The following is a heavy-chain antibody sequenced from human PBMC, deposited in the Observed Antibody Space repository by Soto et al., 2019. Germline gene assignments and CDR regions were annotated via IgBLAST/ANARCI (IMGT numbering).Heavy chain of an antibody. D-gene: IGHD6-13*01. J-gene: IGHJ4*02. Sequence: SCAASGFTFSSYSMNWVRQAPGKGLEWVSYISSSSSTIYYADSVKGRFTISRDNAKNSLYLQMNSLRAEDTAVYYCARVADLAAAGTNLHFDYWGQGTLVTVSS. CDR2: ISSSSSTI. V-gene: IGHV3-48*01. CDR3: ARVADLAAAGTNLHFDY. CDR1: GFTFSSYS.